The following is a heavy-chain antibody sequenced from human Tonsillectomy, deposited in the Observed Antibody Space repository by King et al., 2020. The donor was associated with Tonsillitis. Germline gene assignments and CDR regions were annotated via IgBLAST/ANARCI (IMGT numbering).Heavy chain of an antibody. CDR1: GGSIRSSY. CDR3: ARHASVYCGGDCGPQNPDAFDI. Sequence: VQLQESGPGLVKPSETLSLTCSVSGGSIRSSYWSWIRQPPGKGLEWIAYIYYTGSTNYNPSLKNRVTISLDTSKNQFSLRLSSVTAADTAVYYCARHASVYCGGDCGPQNPDAFDIWGQGTMVTVSS. V-gene: IGHV4-59*08. D-gene: IGHD2-21*02. J-gene: IGHJ3*02. CDR2: IYYTGST.